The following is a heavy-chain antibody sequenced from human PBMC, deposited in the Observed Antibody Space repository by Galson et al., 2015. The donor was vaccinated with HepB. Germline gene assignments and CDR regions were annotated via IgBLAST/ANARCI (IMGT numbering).Heavy chain of an antibody. D-gene: IGHD2-2*01. CDR3: ARLSCSSTSCYYYYYGMDV. CDR2: IYPGDSDT. J-gene: IGHJ6*02. Sequence: QSGAEVKKPGESLKISCKGSGYSFTNYWIGWVRQMPGKGLEWMGIIYPGDSDTRYSPSFEGQVTISADKSIGTAYLQWSSLKASDTAMYYCARLSCSSTSCYYYYYGMDVWGQGTTVTVSS. V-gene: IGHV5-51*01. CDR1: GYSFTNYW.